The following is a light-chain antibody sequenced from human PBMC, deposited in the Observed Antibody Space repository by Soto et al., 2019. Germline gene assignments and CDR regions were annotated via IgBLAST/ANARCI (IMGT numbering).Light chain of an antibody. V-gene: IGLV2-23*03. CDR2: EGN. CDR1: SRDVGSYNP. CDR3: CSYAGSSTVHVV. J-gene: IGLJ2*01. Sequence: QSALTQPASVSGSPGQSITISCTGTSRDVGSYNPVSWYQQHPGKAPKLMIYEGNKRPSRVSNRFSGSKSGNTASLTISGLQAEDEADYYCCSYAGSSTVHVVFGGGTKLTVL.